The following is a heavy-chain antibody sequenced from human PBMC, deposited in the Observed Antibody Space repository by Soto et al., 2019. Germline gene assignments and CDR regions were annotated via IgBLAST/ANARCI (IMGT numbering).Heavy chain of an antibody. V-gene: IGHV3-23*01. J-gene: IGHJ1*01. CDR1: GFTFSSCT. CDR3: AKDKPAAGSQWLEAI. CDR2: ISDSGGRT. Sequence: GGSLRLSCVASGFTFSSCTMTWVRLAPGMGRQCVSAISDSGGRTYYADSVRCRFTISRDNSENTLYLQLNSLGAEDTAVYYGAKDKPAAGSQWLEAICGRGTLVTESS. D-gene: IGHD6-19*01.